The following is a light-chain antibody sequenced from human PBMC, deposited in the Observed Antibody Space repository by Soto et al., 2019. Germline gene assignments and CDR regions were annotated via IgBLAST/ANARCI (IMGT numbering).Light chain of an antibody. CDR2: AAS. Sequence: DIRMTQSPSSLSASVGDRVIITCRATQDISNYLAWYQQKPGKVPKLLIYAASTLQSGVPSRFSGSGSGTDFTLPISSLQTEDVATFYCQEYKSAPLTFCGGTKVEIK. J-gene: IGKJ4*01. V-gene: IGKV1-27*01. CDR1: QDISNY. CDR3: QEYKSAPLT.